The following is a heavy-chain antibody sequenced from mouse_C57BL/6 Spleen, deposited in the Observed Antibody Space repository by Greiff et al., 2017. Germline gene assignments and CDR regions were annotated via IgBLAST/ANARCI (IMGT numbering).Heavy chain of an antibody. CDR1: GYTFTSYW. CDR3: TRGDYDAPHFDY. J-gene: IGHJ2*01. D-gene: IGHD2-4*01. CDR2: IYPGNSDT. Sequence: VQLQQSGTVLARPGASVKMSCKTSGYTFTSYWMHWVKQRPGQGLEWIGAIYPGNSDTSYNQKFKGKAKLTAVTSASTAYMERSSLTNEDSAVYYCTRGDYDAPHFDYWGQGTTLTVSS. V-gene: IGHV1-5*01.